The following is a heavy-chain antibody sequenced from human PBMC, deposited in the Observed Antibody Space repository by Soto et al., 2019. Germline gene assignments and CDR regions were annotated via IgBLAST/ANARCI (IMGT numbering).Heavy chain of an antibody. CDR2: IYYSGST. V-gene: IGHV4-31*03. CDR3: ARDLAAGTTTIGYMDV. D-gene: IGHD6-13*01. CDR1: GGSISSGGYY. J-gene: IGHJ6*03. Sequence: PSETLSLTCTVSGGSISSGGYYWSWIRQHPGKGLEWIGYIYYSGSTYYNPSLKSRVTISVDTSKNQFSLKLSSVTAADTAVYYCARDLAAGTTTIGYMDVWGKGTTVTVSS.